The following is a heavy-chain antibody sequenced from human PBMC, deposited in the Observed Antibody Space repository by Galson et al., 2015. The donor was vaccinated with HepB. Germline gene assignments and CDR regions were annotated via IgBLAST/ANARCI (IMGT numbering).Heavy chain of an antibody. D-gene: IGHD2-8*01. V-gene: IGHV1-2*06. CDR2: FDPNNGGT. J-gene: IGHJ4*02. CDR3: ARDLRENGVTELDY. Sequence: SVKVSCKASGYTFTDYYIHWVRQAPGQGLEWMGRFDPNNGGTNYEQKFQGRVSMTRDTSIRTAYMDLSRLRSDDTAVYYCARDLRENGVTELDYWGQGTLVTVSS. CDR1: GYTFTDYY.